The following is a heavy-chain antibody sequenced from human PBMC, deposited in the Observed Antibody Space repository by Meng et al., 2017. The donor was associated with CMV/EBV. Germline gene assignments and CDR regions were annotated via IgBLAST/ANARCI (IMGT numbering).Heavy chain of an antibody. CDR2: IIPILGTT. V-gene: IGHV1-69*05. CDR1: GGTFNIYA. CDR3: VRSYCSSTSCYIPPEYFQH. J-gene: IGHJ1*01. D-gene: IGHD2-2*02. Sequence: SVKVSCKASGGTFNIYAITWVRQAPGQGLEWMGGIIPILGTTIYARELQGRVTISTDESTSTAYMELSCLRSEDTAVYYCVRSYCSSTSCYIPPEYFQHWGQGTLVTVSS.